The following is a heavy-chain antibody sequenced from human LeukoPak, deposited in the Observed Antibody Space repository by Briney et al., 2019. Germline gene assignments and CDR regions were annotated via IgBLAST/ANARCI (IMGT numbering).Heavy chain of an antibody. CDR1: GFTFSSYA. Sequence: GGSLRLSCAASGFTFSSYAMSWVRQAPGKGVEWVSSISGSGGSTYYADSVNGRFTISRDNAKNSLYLQMNSLRAEDTAVYYCAELGITMIGGVWGKGTTVTSSS. CDR3: AELGITMIGGV. V-gene: IGHV3-23*01. CDR2: ISGSGGST. J-gene: IGHJ6*04. D-gene: IGHD3-10*02.